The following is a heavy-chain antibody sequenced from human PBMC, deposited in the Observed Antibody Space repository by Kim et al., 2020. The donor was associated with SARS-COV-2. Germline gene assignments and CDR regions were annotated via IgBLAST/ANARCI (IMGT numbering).Heavy chain of an antibody. Sequence: SETLSLTCTVSNYPINIGYYWGWIRQPPGKGLEWIGSIYHSGSTYYNPSLRSRVTMSVDTSENQFSLRLTSVSATDTAVYYCARELDFYYDKSGYYHFDYWGQGTLVTVSS. D-gene: IGHD3-22*01. CDR3: ARELDFYYDKSGYYHFDY. CDR2: IYHSGST. CDR1: NYPINIGYY. J-gene: IGHJ4*02. V-gene: IGHV4-38-2*02.